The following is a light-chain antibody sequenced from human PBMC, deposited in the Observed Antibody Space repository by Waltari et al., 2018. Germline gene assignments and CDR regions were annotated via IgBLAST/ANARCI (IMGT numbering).Light chain of an antibody. CDR2: GAS. CDR1: QSFSSSF. Sequence: EIVLTQSPGTLSLSPGDRATLPCRASQSFSSSFLAWYQQKPGQAPRLLIYGASIRATGIPDRFSGGGSGTDFTLTISRLEPEDFAVYYCQQYGGSPPYTFGQGTKLEI. V-gene: IGKV3-20*01. CDR3: QQYGGSPPYT. J-gene: IGKJ2*01.